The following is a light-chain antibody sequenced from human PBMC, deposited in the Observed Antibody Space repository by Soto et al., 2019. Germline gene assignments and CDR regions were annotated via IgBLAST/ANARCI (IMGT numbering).Light chain of an antibody. CDR3: QQYNNWPQT. Sequence: EIVLTQSPGTLSLSPGESVTLSCRASQSVSSNLAWYQQKPGQAPRLLIYGASTRATGIPARFSGSGSGTEFTLTISSLQSEDFAVYYCQQYNNWPQTFGQGTKVDIK. CDR1: QSVSSN. V-gene: IGKV3-15*01. CDR2: GAS. J-gene: IGKJ1*01.